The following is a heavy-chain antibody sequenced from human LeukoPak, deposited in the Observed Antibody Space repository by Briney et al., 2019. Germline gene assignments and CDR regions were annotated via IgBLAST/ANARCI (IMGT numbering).Heavy chain of an antibody. Sequence: PGGSLRLSCVVSGLTFSSYSMNWVRQAPGKGLEWVSYISSSSSPIYDSDSVKGRFTISRDNAKNSLYLQMNSLRAEDTALYYCARVLDDAFDIWGQGTMVTVSS. D-gene: IGHD2/OR15-2a*01. CDR2: ISSSSSPI. CDR3: ARVLDDAFDI. V-gene: IGHV3-48*04. CDR1: GLTFSSYS. J-gene: IGHJ3*02.